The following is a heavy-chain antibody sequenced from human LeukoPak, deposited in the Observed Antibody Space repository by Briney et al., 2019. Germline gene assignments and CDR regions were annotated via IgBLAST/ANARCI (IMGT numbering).Heavy chain of an antibody. V-gene: IGHV3-30-3*01. CDR1: GFTFSSYA. Sequence: PGGSLRLSCAASGFTFSSYAMHWVRQAPGKGLEWVAVISYDGSNKDYADSVKGRFTISRDKSKNTLYLQMNSLRAEDTAVYYCARSSVGHSGRLYYMDVWGKGTTVTVSS. J-gene: IGHJ6*03. D-gene: IGHD1-26*01. CDR2: ISYDGSNK. CDR3: ARSSVGHSGRLYYMDV.